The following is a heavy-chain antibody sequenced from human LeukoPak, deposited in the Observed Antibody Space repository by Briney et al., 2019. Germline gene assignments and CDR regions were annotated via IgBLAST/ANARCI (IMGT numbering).Heavy chain of an antibody. Sequence: SETLSLTRAVYGGSFSGYYWSWIRQPPGKGLEWIGEINHSGSTNYNPSLKSRVTISVDTSKNQFSLKLSSVTAADTAVYYCARGQQLEAYIDYWGQGTLVTVSS. CDR1: GGSFSGYY. CDR2: INHSGST. J-gene: IGHJ4*02. D-gene: IGHD6-13*01. CDR3: ARGQQLEAYIDY. V-gene: IGHV4-34*01.